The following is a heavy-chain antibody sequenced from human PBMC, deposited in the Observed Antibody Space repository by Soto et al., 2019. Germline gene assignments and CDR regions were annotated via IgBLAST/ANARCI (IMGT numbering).Heavy chain of an antibody. D-gene: IGHD5-12*01. Sequence: QVHLVQSGDEVTKPGSSVKVSCKASGYSFSSYAISWVRQAPGQGLEWMGGIIPVFDSPTYAQKFQGRVTISADETTSTVYIELTSLRSDDTALYYCHREIGDGYPEEYWGQGTLVTVSS. J-gene: IGHJ4*02. CDR3: HREIGDGYPEEY. CDR2: IIPVFDSP. CDR1: GYSFSSYA. V-gene: IGHV1-69*01.